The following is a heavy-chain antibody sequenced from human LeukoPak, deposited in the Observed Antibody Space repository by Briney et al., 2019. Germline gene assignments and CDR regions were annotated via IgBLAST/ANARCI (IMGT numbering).Heavy chain of an antibody. CDR1: GYTFTSYA. CDR2: INAGSGNT. D-gene: IGHD3-3*01. V-gene: IGHV1-3*01. J-gene: IGHJ4*02. CDR3: ARDYYYDFWSGLYDY. Sequence: ASVKVSCKASGYTFTSYARHWVRQAPGQRLEWMGWINAGSGNTKYSQKFQGRVTITRDTSASTAYMELSSLRSEDTAVYYCARDYYYDFWSGLYDYWGQGTLVTVSS.